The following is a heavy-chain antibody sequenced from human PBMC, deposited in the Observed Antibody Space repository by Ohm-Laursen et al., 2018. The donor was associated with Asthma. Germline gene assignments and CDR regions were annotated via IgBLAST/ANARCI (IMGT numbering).Heavy chain of an antibody. J-gene: IGHJ4*02. V-gene: IGHV3-7*01. D-gene: IGHD2-2*01. CDR3: ARDGLYCSSTNCFFDY. CDR2: IYPDGGEK. CDR1: GLPFSNFW. Sequence: SLRLSCTASGLPFSNFWMSWVRQAPGKGLEWVANIYPDGGEKYYVDSVDGRFTISRDNAKNSLYLQMNSLRAEDTAVYYCARDGLYCSSTNCFFDYWGQGTLVTVSS.